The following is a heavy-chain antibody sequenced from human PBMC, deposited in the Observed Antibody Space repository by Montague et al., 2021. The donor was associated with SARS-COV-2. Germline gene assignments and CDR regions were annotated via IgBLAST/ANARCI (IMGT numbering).Heavy chain of an antibody. V-gene: IGHV4-4*07. CDR3: ARDGLERQWWMLGWFDP. Sequence: SETLSLTCTVSGGSISSYYWSWIRQPAGKGLEWIGRIYTSGSTNYNPSLKSRVTMSVDASKNQFSLKLRSVTAADTAVYFCARDGLERQWWMLGWFDPWGQGALVTVSS. CDR1: GGSISSYY. J-gene: IGHJ5*02. D-gene: IGHD1-1*01. CDR2: IYTSGST.